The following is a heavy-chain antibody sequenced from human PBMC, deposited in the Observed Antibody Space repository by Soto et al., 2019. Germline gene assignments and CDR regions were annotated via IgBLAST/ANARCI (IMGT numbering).Heavy chain of an antibody. CDR2: INPNSGGT. V-gene: IGHV1-2*04. CDR1: GYTFTGYY. J-gene: IGHJ6*03. CDR3: ARVTTSFHGSGSYYNVYYYYYMDV. Sequence: VKVSCKASGYTFTGYYMHWVRQAPGQGLEWMGWINPNSGGTNYAQKFQGWVTMTRDTSISTAYMELSRLRSDDTAVYYCARVTTSFHGSGSYYNVYYYYYMDVWGKGTTVTVSS. D-gene: IGHD3-10*01.